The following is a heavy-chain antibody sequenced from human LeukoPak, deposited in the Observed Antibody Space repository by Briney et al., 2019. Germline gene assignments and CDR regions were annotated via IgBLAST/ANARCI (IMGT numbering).Heavy chain of an antibody. D-gene: IGHD3-22*01. J-gene: IGHJ4*02. CDR1: GGPISSSYL. Sequence: PSETLSLTCTVSGGPISSSYLWGWLRQPPGKGLEWIGNVYDSGSTYYNPSLKSRVTISVDTSENQFSLKLSSVTAADTAVYYCASPASQVYYDSSGYYPGYYDYWGQGTLVTVSS. V-gene: IGHV4-39*01. CDR2: VYDSGST. CDR3: ASPASQVYYDSSGYYPGYYDY.